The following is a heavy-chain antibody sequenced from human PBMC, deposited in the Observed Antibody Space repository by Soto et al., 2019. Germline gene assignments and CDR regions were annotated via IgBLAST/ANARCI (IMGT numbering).Heavy chain of an antibody. V-gene: IGHV1-46*01. J-gene: IGHJ4*02. Sequence: ASVKVSCKASGYPFINYYMHWVRQAPGQGLEWMGIINPSDGGTSFAQRFLGRVAMTTDTSTSTVYMELSSLRSEDTAVYYCAKSATVPATIAHWGQGTLATVSS. CDR3: AKSATVPATIAH. CDR1: GYPFINYY. CDR2: INPSDGGT. D-gene: IGHD2-2*02.